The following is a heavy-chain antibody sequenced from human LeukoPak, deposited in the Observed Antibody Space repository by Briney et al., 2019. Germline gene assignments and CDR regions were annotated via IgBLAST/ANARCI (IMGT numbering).Heavy chain of an antibody. Sequence: ASVKVSCKASGYTFTGFYMHWVRQAPGQGLEWMGWINPNSGGTNYAQKFQGRVTMTRDTSISTAYMELSRLRSDDTAVYYCARDRGYSYYFDYWGQGTLVTVSS. CDR3: ARDRGYSYYFDY. CDR1: GYTFTGFY. D-gene: IGHD5-18*01. CDR2: INPNSGGT. J-gene: IGHJ4*02. V-gene: IGHV1-2*02.